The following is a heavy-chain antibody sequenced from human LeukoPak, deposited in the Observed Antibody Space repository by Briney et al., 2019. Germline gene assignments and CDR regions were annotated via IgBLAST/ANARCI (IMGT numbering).Heavy chain of an antibody. CDR2: INGDGSST. J-gene: IGHJ5*02. Sequence: GGSLRLSCAASGYTLSYYWMHWVRQAPGKGLVWVSCINGDGSSTNYADSVKGRFTISRDNAKNTLYLEMNSLRAEDMAVYYCTRDPRNKGFDPRGQGTLVTVSS. D-gene: IGHD1/OR15-1a*01. CDR1: GYTLSYYW. CDR3: TRDPRNKGFDP. V-gene: IGHV3-74*01.